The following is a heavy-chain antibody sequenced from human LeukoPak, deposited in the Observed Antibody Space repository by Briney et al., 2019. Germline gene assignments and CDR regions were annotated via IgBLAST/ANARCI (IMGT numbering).Heavy chain of an antibody. CDR3: AKDSTWDGYNL. Sequence: PGGTLRLSCAASGFTFNTYVMSWVRQAPGKGLEWVSAISASGGSTYYAASVKGRFSISRDNSKNTLYLQMNSPRADDTAVYYCAKDSTWDGYNLWGQGTLVTVSS. CDR2: ISASGGST. J-gene: IGHJ4*02. V-gene: IGHV3-23*01. D-gene: IGHD5-24*01. CDR1: GFTFNTYV.